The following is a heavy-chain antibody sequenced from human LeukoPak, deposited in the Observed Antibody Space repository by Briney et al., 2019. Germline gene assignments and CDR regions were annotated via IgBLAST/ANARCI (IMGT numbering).Heavy chain of an antibody. D-gene: IGHD1-26*01. J-gene: IGHJ4*02. Sequence: PSETLSLTCTVSGVSVSDGNYYWSWIRQPPGKGLEWIGYMFYTKSTKYNPSLNSRVTISVDRSKNQVSLNRTSVAAADTAVYYCAGTSNTWVGLPYFDSWGQGALVTVSA. V-gene: IGHV4-61*01. CDR1: GVSVSDGNYY. CDR3: AGTSNTWVGLPYFDS. CDR2: MFYTKST.